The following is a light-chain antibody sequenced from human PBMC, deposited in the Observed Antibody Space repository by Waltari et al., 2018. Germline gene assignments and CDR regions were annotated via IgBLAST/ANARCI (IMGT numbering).Light chain of an antibody. CDR3: CSYAGGSTVL. CDR1: SNDVGSYNL. V-gene: IGLV2-23*01. CDR2: EVT. Sequence: QSALTQPASVSGSPGQSITISCTGTSNDVGSYNLVSWYQQHPGKAPKLIIYEVTKRPSVVSSRFSCSKSGNTSSLTVSGLQVDYEADYYCCSYAGGSTVLFGGGTKLTVL. J-gene: IGLJ2*01.